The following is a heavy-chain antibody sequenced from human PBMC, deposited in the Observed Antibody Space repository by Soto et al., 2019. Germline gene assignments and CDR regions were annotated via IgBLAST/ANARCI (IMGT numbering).Heavy chain of an antibody. Sequence: LGESLKISCKGSGYSFTSYWIGWVRQMPGKGLEWMGIIYPGDSDTRYSPSFQGQVTISADKSISTAYLQWSSLKASDTAMYYCARGVLRFLEWHRNWFDPWGQGTLVTVSS. D-gene: IGHD3-3*01. CDR3: ARGVLRFLEWHRNWFDP. V-gene: IGHV5-51*01. CDR1: GYSFTSYW. J-gene: IGHJ5*02. CDR2: IYPGDSDT.